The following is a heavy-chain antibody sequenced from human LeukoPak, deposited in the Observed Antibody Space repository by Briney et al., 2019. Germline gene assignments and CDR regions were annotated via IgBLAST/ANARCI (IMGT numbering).Heavy chain of an antibody. J-gene: IGHJ6*02. V-gene: IGHV2-70*01. CDR1: GFSLSTSGMC. D-gene: IGHD5-18*01. Sequence: CGPTLVNPTQTLTLTCTFSGFSLSTSGMCVTWIRQPPGKALEWLALIDWDDDKYYSTSLKTRLTISKDTSKNQVVLTMTNMDPVDTATYYCARILDTAMAYGMDVWGQGTTVTVSS. CDR3: ARILDTAMAYGMDV. CDR2: IDWDDDK.